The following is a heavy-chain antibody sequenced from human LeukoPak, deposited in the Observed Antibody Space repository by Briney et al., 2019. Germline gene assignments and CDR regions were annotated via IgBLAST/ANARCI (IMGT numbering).Heavy chain of an antibody. CDR3: ARGPRNDP. J-gene: IGHJ5*02. CDR1: GYPFTTYE. V-gene: IGHV1-8*01. CDR2: VHPDTGYA. Sequence: AAVNVSCKTCGYPFTTYEINWVRQPAGQGLAWMGWVHPDTGYADYAQKFQGRVNMTSDNSISTEYMELSSLRSGDTAVYFCARGPRNDPWGQGTLVTVSS. D-gene: IGHD1-14*01.